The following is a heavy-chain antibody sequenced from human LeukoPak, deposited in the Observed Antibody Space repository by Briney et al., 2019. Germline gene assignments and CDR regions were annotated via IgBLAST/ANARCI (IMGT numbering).Heavy chain of an antibody. CDR3: ARGVGYFGHNWFDP. D-gene: IGHD3-22*01. J-gene: IGHJ5*02. Sequence: SETLSLTCTVSGGSISSYYWSWIRQPPGKGLEWIGYIYYSGSTNYNPSLKSRVTISVDTSKNQFSLKLSSVTAADTAVYYCARGVGYFGHNWFDPWDQGTLVTVSS. V-gene: IGHV4-59*01. CDR2: IYYSGST. CDR1: GGSISSYY.